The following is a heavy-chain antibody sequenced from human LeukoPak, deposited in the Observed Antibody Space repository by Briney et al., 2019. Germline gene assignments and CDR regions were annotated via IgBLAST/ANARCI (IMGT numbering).Heavy chain of an antibody. CDR2: IWHDGDTK. D-gene: IGHD1/OR15-1a*01. J-gene: IGHJ4*02. CDR3: VKDSTTRASNLPDY. V-gene: IGHV3-33*03. Sequence: PGGSLRLSCEASGFTFNNYGMHWVRQAPGKGLERVAVIWHDGDTKLYADSVKGRFTISRDKSKNTLYLEMTSLRAEDTAVYYCVKDSTTRASNLPDYWGQGTLVTVSS. CDR1: GFTFNNYG.